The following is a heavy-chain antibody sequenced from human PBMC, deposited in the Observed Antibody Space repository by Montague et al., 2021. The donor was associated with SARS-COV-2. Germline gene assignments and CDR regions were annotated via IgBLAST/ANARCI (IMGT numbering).Heavy chain of an antibody. D-gene: IGHD3-22*01. CDR1: GGSISSGSYY. CDR3: ASGTYYYDSSGPPSLSWFAFDI. CDR2: IYTSGST. Sequence: TLSLTCTVSGGSISSGSYYWSWIRQPAGKGLEWIGRIYTSGSTNYNPSLKSRVTISVYTSKNQFSLKLSSVTAADTDVYHCASGTYYYDSSGPPSLSWFAFDIWGQGTMVTVSS. V-gene: IGHV4-61*02. J-gene: IGHJ3*02.